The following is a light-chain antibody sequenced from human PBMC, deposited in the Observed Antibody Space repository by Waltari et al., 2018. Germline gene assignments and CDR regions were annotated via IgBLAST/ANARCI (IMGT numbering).Light chain of an antibody. J-gene: IGKJ1*01. Sequence: IVLTHSPGTLSLSPGESATLSCRASQSVSRALSWYQQKPGQAPRLLSYGTSNRATGIPDRFSGSGSGTDISLTISRLEPEDVAVYFCQHYVRLPATFGQGTKVEIK. CDR3: QHYVRLPAT. CDR2: GTS. CDR1: QSVSRA. V-gene: IGKV3-20*01.